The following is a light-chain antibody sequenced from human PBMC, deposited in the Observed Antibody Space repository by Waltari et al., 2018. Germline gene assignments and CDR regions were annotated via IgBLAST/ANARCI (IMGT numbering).Light chain of an antibody. V-gene: IGKV3-20*01. Sequence: EIVLTQSPGTLSLSPGARATLSCRASQSVSSSYLAWYQQKPGQTPRLLIYGASSRATGIPDRFSGSESGTDFTLTISRLEPEDFAVYYCQQYGRSPYTFGQGTKLEIK. CDR2: GAS. CDR3: QQYGRSPYT. CDR1: QSVSSSY. J-gene: IGKJ2*01.